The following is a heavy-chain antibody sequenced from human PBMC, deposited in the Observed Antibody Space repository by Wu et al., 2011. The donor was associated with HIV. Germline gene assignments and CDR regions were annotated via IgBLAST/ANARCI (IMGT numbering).Heavy chain of an antibody. V-gene: IGHV1-2*02. D-gene: IGHD1-14*01. CDR2: INPLSGGT. Sequence: QVQLVQSGPEVKKPGASVKVSCKASGYTFTDYYIHWVRQAPGQGLEWMGWINPLSGGTNFAQKFQGRVTMTRDTSISTAYMELSRLRSDDTAVFYCARGAFRRVGLADGFDPWGQGTLVTVSS. CDR1: GYTFTDYY. CDR3: ARGAFRRVGLADGFDP. J-gene: IGHJ5*02.